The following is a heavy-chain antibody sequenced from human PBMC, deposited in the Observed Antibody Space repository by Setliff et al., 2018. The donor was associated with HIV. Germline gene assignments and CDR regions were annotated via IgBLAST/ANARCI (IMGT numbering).Heavy chain of an antibody. J-gene: IGHJ5*02. D-gene: IGHD6-19*01. CDR1: GFTFRGFA. CDR2: ITDSGGST. CDR3: VPQGPGPGSGWWRNWFDP. V-gene: IGHV3-23*01. Sequence: GSLRLSCAASGFTFRGFAMSWVRQAPGKGLEWVSRITDSGGSTYYADSVKGRFTISRDNAKNSLYLQMNSLRAEDTAVYFCVPQGPGPGSGWWRNWFDPWGQGTLVTVSS.